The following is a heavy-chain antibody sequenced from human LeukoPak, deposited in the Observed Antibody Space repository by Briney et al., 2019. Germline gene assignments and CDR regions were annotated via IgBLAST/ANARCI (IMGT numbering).Heavy chain of an antibody. CDR3: AKDLATVTPTRYFQH. J-gene: IGHJ1*01. Sequence: GGSLRLSCSASGFTFSNYAMSWVRLAPGKGLEWVAFIRYDGSNKYYADSVKGRFTISRDNSKNTLYLQMNSLRAEDTAVYYCAKDLATVTPTRYFQHWGQGTLVTVSS. V-gene: IGHV3-30*02. D-gene: IGHD4-11*01. CDR1: GFTFSNYA. CDR2: IRYDGSNK.